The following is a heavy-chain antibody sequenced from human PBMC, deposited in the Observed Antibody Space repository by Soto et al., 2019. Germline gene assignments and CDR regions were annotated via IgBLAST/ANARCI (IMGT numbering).Heavy chain of an antibody. CDR1: GYTFTTYD. Sequence: ASVKVSCKASGYTFTTYDINWVRQATGHGLEWMGWINPNSGNIGYAQRFQGRVTMTRDTAIRTAYMEVSSLRSDDTVVYYCARGRASGSYYLLDYWGQGTLVTVSS. CDR2: INPNSGNI. J-gene: IGHJ4*02. CDR3: ARGRASGSYYLLDY. D-gene: IGHD3-10*01. V-gene: IGHV1-8*01.